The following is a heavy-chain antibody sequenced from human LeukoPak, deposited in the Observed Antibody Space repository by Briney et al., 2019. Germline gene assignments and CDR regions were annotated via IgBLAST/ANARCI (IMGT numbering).Heavy chain of an antibody. J-gene: IGHJ4*02. CDR1: GFTFSSYS. CDR3: ARAANLGWGIVVVTAIYDY. D-gene: IGHD2-21*02. V-gene: IGHV3-21*01. Sequence: PGGSLRLSCAASGFTFSSYSMNWVRQAPGKGLEWVSPISTSSSYIYYADSVKGRFTISRDNAKNSVYLHMDSLRAEDTAVYYCARAANLGWGIVVVTAIYDYWGQGTLVTVSS. CDR2: ISTSSSYI.